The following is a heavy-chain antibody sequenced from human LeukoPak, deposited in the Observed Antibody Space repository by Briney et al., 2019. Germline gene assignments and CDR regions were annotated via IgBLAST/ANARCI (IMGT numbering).Heavy chain of an antibody. CDR1: GFTFSGYY. CDR2: ISSSGSTI. CDR3: ARGKNGGITIFGVVIDGEYNWFDP. D-gene: IGHD3-3*01. Sequence: PGGSLRLSCAASGFTFSGYYMSWIRQAPGKGLEWVSYISSSGSTIYYADSVKGRFTISRDNAKNSLYLQMNSLRAEDTAVYYCARGKNGGITIFGVVIDGEYNWFDPWGQGTLVTVSS. J-gene: IGHJ5*02. V-gene: IGHV3-11*01.